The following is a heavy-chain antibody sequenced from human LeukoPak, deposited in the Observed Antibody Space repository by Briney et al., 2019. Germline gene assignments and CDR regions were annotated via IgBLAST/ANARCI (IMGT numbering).Heavy chain of an antibody. CDR2: ISSSSSYI. CDR1: GFTFSSYS. V-gene: IGHV3-21*01. D-gene: IGHD6-19*01. CDR3: AKDYPVAGDY. J-gene: IGHJ4*02. Sequence: GGSLRLSCAASGFTFSSYSMNWVRQAPGKGLEWVSSISSSSSYIYYADSVKGRFTTSRDNARNSLYLQMNSLRAEDTAVYYCAKDYPVAGDYWGQGTLVTVSS.